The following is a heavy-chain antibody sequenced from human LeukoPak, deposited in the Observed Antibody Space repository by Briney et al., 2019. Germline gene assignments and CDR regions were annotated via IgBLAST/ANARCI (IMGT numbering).Heavy chain of an antibody. J-gene: IGHJ3*02. CDR2: INHSGST. V-gene: IGHV4-34*01. Sequence: PSETLSLTWAVYGVSFTGYYLSWIRQPPGKGLEWVGEINHSGSTNYNPSLKSRVTISVDTSKNQLSLKLSSVTAEDTAVYYCAKHGPPIIRIAACRDAFDIWGQGTIVTVSS. CDR1: GVSFTGYY. D-gene: IGHD6-6*01. CDR3: AKHGPPIIRIAACRDAFDI.